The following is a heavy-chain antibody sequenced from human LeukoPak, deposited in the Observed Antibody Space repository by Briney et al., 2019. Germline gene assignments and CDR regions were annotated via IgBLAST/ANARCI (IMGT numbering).Heavy chain of an antibody. J-gene: IGHJ4*02. CDR2: INPNSGGT. V-gene: IGHV1-2*02. Sequence: ASVKVSCKASGYTFTGYYMHWVRQAPGQGLEWMGWINPNSGGTNYAQKFQGRVTMTRDTSISTAYMELSRLRSDDTAVYYCAKASGSGTYYKSPFGYWGQGTLVTVSS. D-gene: IGHD3-10*01. CDR3: AKASGSGTYYKSPFGY. CDR1: GYTFTGYY.